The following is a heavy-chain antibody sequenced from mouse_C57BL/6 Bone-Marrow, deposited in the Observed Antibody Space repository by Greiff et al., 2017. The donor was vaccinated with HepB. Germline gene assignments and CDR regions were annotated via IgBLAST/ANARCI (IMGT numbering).Heavy chain of an antibody. D-gene: IGHD1-1*01. CDR1: GYTFTSYG. V-gene: IGHV1-81*01. Sequence: VQLQQSGAELARPGASVKLSCKASGYTFTSYGISWVKQRTGQGLEGIGEIYPRSGNTYYNEKFKGKATLTADKSSSTAYMELRSLTSEDSAVYFCARWGKIYYYERSWFAYWGQGTLVTVSA. CDR3: ARWGKIYYYERSWFAY. CDR2: IYPRSGNT. J-gene: IGHJ3*01.